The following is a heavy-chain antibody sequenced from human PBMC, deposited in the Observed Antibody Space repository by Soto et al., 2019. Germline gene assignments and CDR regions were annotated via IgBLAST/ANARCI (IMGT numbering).Heavy chain of an antibody. CDR3: ARVLSYYNWFDP. Sequence: ASVKVSCKASGYTFTSYAMHCVRQAPGQRLEWMGWINAGNGNTKYSQKFQGRVTITRDTSASTAYMELSSLRSEDTAVYYCARVLSYYNWFDPWGQGTLVTVSS. CDR1: GYTFTSYA. V-gene: IGHV1-3*01. CDR2: INAGNGNT. J-gene: IGHJ5*02. D-gene: IGHD3-10*01.